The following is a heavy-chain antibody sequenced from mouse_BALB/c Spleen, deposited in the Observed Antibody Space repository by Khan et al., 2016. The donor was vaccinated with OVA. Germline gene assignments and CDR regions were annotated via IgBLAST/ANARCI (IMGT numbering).Heavy chain of an antibody. CDR1: GFSLDNYS. Sequence: QVQLQQSGPGLVQPSQSLSITCTVSGFSLDNYSVHWISQSPGKGLEWLGVIWSAGTTDYNAAFISRLTITKDNSRSQVFFKVINLPPKDTAIYYCARRGYYYGRGALFAYWGQGTLVTVSA. J-gene: IGHJ3*01. D-gene: IGHD1-1*01. V-gene: IGHV2-2*02. CDR2: IWSAGTT. CDR3: ARRGYYYGRGALFAY.